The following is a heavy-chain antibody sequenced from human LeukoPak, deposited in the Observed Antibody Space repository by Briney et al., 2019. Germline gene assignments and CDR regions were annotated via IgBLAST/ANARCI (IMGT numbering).Heavy chain of an antibody. CDR2: ISYDGSNK. Sequence: GGSLRLSCAASGFTFSSYAMHWVRQAPGKGLEWVAVISYDGSNKYYADSVKGRFTISRDNSKNTLYLQMNSLRAEDTAVYYCVSHPLWFGELSDDYWGQGTLVTVSS. CDR1: GFTFSSYA. J-gene: IGHJ4*02. CDR3: VSHPLWFGELSDDY. D-gene: IGHD3-10*01. V-gene: IGHV3-30-3*01.